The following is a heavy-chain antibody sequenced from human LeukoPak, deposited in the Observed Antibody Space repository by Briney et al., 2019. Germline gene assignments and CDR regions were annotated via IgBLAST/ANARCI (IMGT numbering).Heavy chain of an antibody. CDR2: IDYGVST. Sequence: PSDTLSLPCTVSGVPISRYYWMGIRQPRGKAREGLVHIDYGVSTNYTSSLKSRVTISVDTSKNQFSLKLSPVTAADTAVYYCAREEGPGYNSGWYYFDYWGQGTLVTVPS. V-gene: IGHV4-59*13. CDR3: AREEGPGYNSGWYYFDY. CDR1: GVPISRYY. J-gene: IGHJ4*02. D-gene: IGHD6-19*01.